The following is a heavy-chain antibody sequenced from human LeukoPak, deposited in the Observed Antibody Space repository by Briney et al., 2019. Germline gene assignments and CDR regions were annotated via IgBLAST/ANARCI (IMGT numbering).Heavy chain of an antibody. D-gene: IGHD4-23*01. J-gene: IGHJ6*03. CDR3: AREVVTPGDYYYYYMDV. CDR1: GGSISSGSFY. Sequence: SETLSLTCTVSGGSISSGSFYWSWIRQPAGKGLEWIGRISTTGSTNYNPSLKSRVTISVDTSKNQFSLKLNSVTAADTAVYYCAREVVTPGDYYYYYMDVWGKGTTVTVSS. CDR2: ISTTGST. V-gene: IGHV4-61*02.